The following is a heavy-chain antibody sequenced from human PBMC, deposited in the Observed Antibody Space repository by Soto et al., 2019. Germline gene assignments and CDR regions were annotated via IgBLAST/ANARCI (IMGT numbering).Heavy chain of an antibody. D-gene: IGHD6-19*01. V-gene: IGHV1-69*13. Sequence: SVKVSCKASGGTFSSYAISWVRQAPGQGLEWMGGIIPIFGTANYAQKFQGRVTITADESTSTAYMELSSLRSEDTAVYYCASVRSGYSSGSYYFDYWGQGTLVTVSS. CDR3: ASVRSGYSSGSYYFDY. J-gene: IGHJ4*02. CDR2: IIPIFGTA. CDR1: GGTFSSYA.